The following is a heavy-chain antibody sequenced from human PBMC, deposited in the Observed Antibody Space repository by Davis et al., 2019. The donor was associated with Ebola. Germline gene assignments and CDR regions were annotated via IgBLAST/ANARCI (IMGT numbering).Heavy chain of an antibody. V-gene: IGHV1-69*06. CDR2: IIPIFGTA. D-gene: IGHD1-26*01. CDR3: ARDGAGWEPNRWFDP. Sequence: SVKVSCKASGGTFSSYAISWVRQAPGQGLEGMGGIIPIFGTANYAQKFQGRVTITADKSTSTAYMGLRGLRSDDTAVYYCARDGAGWEPNRWFDPWGQGTLVTVSS. J-gene: IGHJ5*02. CDR1: GGTFSSYA.